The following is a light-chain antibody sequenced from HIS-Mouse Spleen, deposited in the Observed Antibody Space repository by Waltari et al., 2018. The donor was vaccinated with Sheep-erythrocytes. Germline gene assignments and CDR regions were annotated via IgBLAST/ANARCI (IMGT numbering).Light chain of an antibody. Sequence: QSALTQPASVSGSPGQSITISCTGTSRDVGRYNLVSWYQQHPGKAPKLMIYEGSKLPSGVSNRFSGSKSGNTASLTISGLQAEDEADYYCCSYAGSSTPWVFGGGTKLTVL. CDR3: CSYAGSSTPWV. CDR2: EGS. CDR1: SRDVGRYNL. J-gene: IGLJ3*02. V-gene: IGLV2-23*01.